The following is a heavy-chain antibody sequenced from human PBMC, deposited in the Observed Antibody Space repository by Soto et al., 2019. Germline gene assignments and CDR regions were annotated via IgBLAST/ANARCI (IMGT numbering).Heavy chain of an antibody. CDR2: IYHSGST. J-gene: IGHJ5*02. Sequence: SKTLSRTCAVSGYSISSGYYWGWIRQPPGKGLEWIGSIYHSGSTYYNPSLKSRVTISVDTSKNQFSLKLSSVTAADTAVYYCASSRITIFGVVIMGGFDPWGQGTLVTVSS. V-gene: IGHV4-38-2*01. CDR3: ASSRITIFGVVIMGGFDP. D-gene: IGHD3-3*01. CDR1: GYSISSGYY.